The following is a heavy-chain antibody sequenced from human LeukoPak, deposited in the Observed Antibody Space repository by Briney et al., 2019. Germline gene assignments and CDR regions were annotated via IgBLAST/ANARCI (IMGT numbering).Heavy chain of an antibody. CDR3: APYSSSSVSAFDI. J-gene: IGHJ3*02. CDR2: INPNSGGT. D-gene: IGHD6-6*01. V-gene: IGHV1-2*02. CDR1: GYTFTGYY. Sequence: GASVKVSCKASGYTFTGYYMHWVRQAPGQGLEWMGWINPNSGGTNYAQKFQGRVTMTEDTSTDTAYMELSSLRSEDTAVYYCAPYSSSSVSAFDIWGQGTMVTVSS.